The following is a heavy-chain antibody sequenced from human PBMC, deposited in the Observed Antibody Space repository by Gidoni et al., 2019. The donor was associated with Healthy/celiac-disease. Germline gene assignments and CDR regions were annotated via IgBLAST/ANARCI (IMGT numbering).Heavy chain of an antibody. CDR1: GFTFTTSA. CDR3: ASLQDYCSGGSCYARSRYYYYGMDV. V-gene: IGHV3-23*01. D-gene: IGHD2-15*01. Sequence: EVQLLESGGGLLPPGGSLRLSCAASGFTFTTSAMTLVRKAPGKGLEWVSAISGGGGSTYYADSVKGRFTISRDNSKNTLYLQMNSLRAEDTAVYYCASLQDYCSGGSCYARSRYYYYGMDVWGQGTTVTVSS. CDR2: ISGGGGST. J-gene: IGHJ6*02.